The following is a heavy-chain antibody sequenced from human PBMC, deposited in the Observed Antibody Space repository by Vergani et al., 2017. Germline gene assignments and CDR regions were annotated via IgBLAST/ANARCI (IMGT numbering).Heavy chain of an antibody. J-gene: IGHJ6*03. CDR1: GGTFSSYA. D-gene: IGHD3-3*01. CDR2: IIPIFGTA. V-gene: IGHV1-69*01. Sequence: QVQLVESGAEVKKPGSSVKVSCKASGGTFSSYAISWVRQAPGQGLEWMGGIIPIFGTANYAQKFQGRVTITADESTSTAYMELSSLRSEDTAVYYCASRYDFWSGYYTGYIDVVGNYYYMDVWGKGTTVTVSS. CDR3: ASRYDFWSGYYTGYIDVVGNYYYMDV.